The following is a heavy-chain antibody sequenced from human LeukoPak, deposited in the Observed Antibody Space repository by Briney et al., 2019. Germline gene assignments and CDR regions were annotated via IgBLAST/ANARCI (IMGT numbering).Heavy chain of an antibody. V-gene: IGHV3-33*01. CDR1: GFTFSSYG. CDR2: IWYDGSNK. D-gene: IGHD5-24*01. J-gene: IGHJ4*02. CDR3: ARDDRDGYSH. Sequence: GSLRLSCAASGFTFSSYGMHWVRPAPGKGLEWVAVIWYDGSNKYYADSVKGRFTISRDNSKNTLYLQMNSLRAEDTAVYYCARDDRDGYSHWGQGTLVTVSS.